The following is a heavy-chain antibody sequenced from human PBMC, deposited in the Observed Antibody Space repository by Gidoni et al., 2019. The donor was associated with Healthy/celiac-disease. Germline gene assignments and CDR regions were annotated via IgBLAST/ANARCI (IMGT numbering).Heavy chain of an antibody. Sequence: EVQLVESGGGLVKPGGSLRLSCAASGFTFSSYSMNWVRQDPGKGLEWVSSISSSSSYTYYADSVKGRFTISRDNAKNSLDLKMNSLRDEDTAVYYCARYTGGVIDYWGQGTLVTVSS. CDR3: ARYTGGVIDY. V-gene: IGHV3-21*01. CDR2: ISSSSSYT. D-gene: IGHD3-16*01. J-gene: IGHJ4*02. CDR1: GFTFSSYS.